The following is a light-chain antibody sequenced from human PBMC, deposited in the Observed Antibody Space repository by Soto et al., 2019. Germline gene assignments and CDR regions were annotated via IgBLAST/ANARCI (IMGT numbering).Light chain of an antibody. Sequence: QSALTQPASVSGSPGQSITISCTGTSGDIGTYNLVSWYQQHPGKAPTLMIFEVTRRPSGVSARFSGSKSGNTASLTISGLQPEDEADYYCCSYAGTVVFGPGTKLTVL. J-gene: IGLJ1*01. CDR2: EVT. CDR3: CSYAGTVV. V-gene: IGLV2-23*02. CDR1: SGDIGTYNL.